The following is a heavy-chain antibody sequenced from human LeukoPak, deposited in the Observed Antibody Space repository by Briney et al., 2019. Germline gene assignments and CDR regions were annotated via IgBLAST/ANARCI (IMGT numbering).Heavy chain of an antibody. J-gene: IGHJ4*02. V-gene: IGHV3-48*03. CDR3: ARETSQYDSSGYYLQVHYYFDY. Sequence: PGGSLRLSCAASGFTFSSYEMNWVRQAPGKGLEWVSYISSSGSTIYYADSVKGRFTISRDNAKNSLYLQMNSLRAEDTAVYYCARETSQYDSSGYYLQVHYYFDYWGQGTLVTVSS. D-gene: IGHD3-22*01. CDR2: ISSSGSTI. CDR1: GFTFSSYE.